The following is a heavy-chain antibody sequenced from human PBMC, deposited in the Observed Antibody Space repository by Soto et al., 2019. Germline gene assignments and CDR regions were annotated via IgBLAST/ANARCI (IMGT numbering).Heavy chain of an antibody. V-gene: IGHV1-2*02. Sequence: QVQLVQSGAEGKKPGASVKVSCKAPRYIFTAYFMHWVRQAPGQGLEWMGWFNPNNGSTHYGLSFQGRVTMTRDTSISTAYMELSSLRSDDTAVYYCASHDPGARFDPWGQGTLVIVSS. J-gene: IGHJ5*02. CDR2: FNPNNGST. D-gene: IGHD1-1*01. CDR3: ASHDPGARFDP. CDR1: RYIFTAYF.